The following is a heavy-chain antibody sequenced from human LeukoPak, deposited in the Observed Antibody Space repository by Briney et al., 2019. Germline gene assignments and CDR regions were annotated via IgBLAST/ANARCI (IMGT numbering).Heavy chain of an antibody. CDR3: ARGMYYYGSGSYGRKAYYYYYMDV. CDR1: GYTFSNYG. CDR2: ISTYNGDT. Sequence: ASVKVSCKASGYTFSNYGITWVRQAPGQGLEWMGWISTYNGDTNYAQKFQGRVTMTRDTSISTAYMELSRLRSDDTAVYYCARGMYYYGSGSYGRKAYYYYYMDVWGKGTTVTVSS. J-gene: IGHJ6*03. D-gene: IGHD3-10*01. V-gene: IGHV1-18*01.